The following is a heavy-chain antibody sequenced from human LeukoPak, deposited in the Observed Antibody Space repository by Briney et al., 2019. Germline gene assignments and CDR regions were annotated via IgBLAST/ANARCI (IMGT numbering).Heavy chain of an antibody. Sequence: GGSLRLSCAASGFTFSNYDLSWVRQAPGKGLEWVSSIISSGGVTYYTDSLKGRFTISRDNSRNTVYLQMDSLRAEDSAVYYCAKNAGYSYGLYYFDYWSQGTLVTVSS. V-gene: IGHV3-23*01. CDR3: AKNAGYSYGLYYFDY. CDR1: GFTFSNYD. D-gene: IGHD5-18*01. J-gene: IGHJ4*02. CDR2: IISSGGVT.